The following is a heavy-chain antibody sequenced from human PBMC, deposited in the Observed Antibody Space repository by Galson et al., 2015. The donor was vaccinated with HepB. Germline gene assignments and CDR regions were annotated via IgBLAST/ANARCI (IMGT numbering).Heavy chain of an antibody. D-gene: IGHD3-22*01. CDR2: ISGSGGST. Sequence: SLRLSCAASGFTFSSYVMSWVRQAPGKGLEWVSTISGSGGSTSYADSVKGRFTISRDNSKNTLYLQMNSLRAEDTALYYCARDHDNGRYYQGYFEFWGQGTLVTVSS. V-gene: IGHV3-23*01. CDR3: ARDHDNGRYYQGYFEF. CDR1: GFTFSSYV. J-gene: IGHJ4*02.